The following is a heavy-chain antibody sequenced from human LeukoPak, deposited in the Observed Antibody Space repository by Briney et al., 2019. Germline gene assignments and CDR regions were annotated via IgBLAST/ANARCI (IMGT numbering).Heavy chain of an antibody. Sequence: GGSLRLSCAASGFTFSSYEMNSVRQAPGKGLEWASYISSSGSTIYYADSVNGRFTISRDNAKNSRYMQTNRLRGEGMAVYYCAELGITMIGGVWGKGTTVTISS. CDR2: ISSSGSTI. J-gene: IGHJ6*04. CDR1: GFTFSSYE. CDR3: AELGITMIGGV. D-gene: IGHD3-10*02. V-gene: IGHV3-48*03.